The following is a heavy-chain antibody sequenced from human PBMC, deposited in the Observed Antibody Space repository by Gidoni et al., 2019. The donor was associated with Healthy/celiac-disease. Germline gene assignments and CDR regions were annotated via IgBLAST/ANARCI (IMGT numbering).Heavy chain of an antibody. V-gene: IGHV4-59*01. CDR1: VGSIRSYY. J-gene: IGHJ6*03. Sequence: QVQLQESGPGLVMPSETLSLTSPVSVGSIRSYYWSWILQPPGKGLEWIGYIYNCWSTSYNPSLKSRVTISIDTSKNQFSLKLSSVTAADTAVYDCAREIYGGQPYYYYYMDVWGKGTTVTVSS. D-gene: IGHD4-17*01. CDR3: AREIYGGQPYYYYYMDV. CDR2: IYNCWST.